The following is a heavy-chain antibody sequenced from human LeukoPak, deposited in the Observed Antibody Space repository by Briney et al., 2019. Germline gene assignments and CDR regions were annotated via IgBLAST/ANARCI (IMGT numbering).Heavy chain of an antibody. CDR3: ARQSVYGGELMTTVTTPWFDP. D-gene: IGHD4-17*01. Sequence: PSETLSLTCAVYGGSFSGYYWSWIRQPPGKGLEWIGEINHSGSANYNPSLKSRVTISVDTSKNQFSLKLSSVTAADTAVYYCARQSVYGGELMTTVTTPWFDPWGQGTLVTVSS. J-gene: IGHJ5*02. V-gene: IGHV4-34*01. CDR1: GGSFSGYY. CDR2: INHSGSA.